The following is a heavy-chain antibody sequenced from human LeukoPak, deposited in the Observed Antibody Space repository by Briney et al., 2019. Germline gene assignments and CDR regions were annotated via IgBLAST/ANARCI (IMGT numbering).Heavy chain of an antibody. V-gene: IGHV3-23*05. D-gene: IGHD4-11*01. CDR2: FKTNYNQV. CDR1: GFTFSDYA. J-gene: IGHJ4*02. Sequence: GSLRLSCVASGFTFSDYAMNWVRQAPGKGLEWVSTFKTNYNQVYYAESVRGWFTISTDNSKNTAYLQMNSLRVEDTALYYCVRSVPDYTRFDFWGQGALVTVSS. CDR3: VRSVPDYTRFDF.